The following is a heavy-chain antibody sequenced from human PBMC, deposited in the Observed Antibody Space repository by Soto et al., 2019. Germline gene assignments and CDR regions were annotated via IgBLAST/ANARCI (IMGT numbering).Heavy chain of an antibody. V-gene: IGHV3-33*08. CDR1: GFTFSNYG. D-gene: IGHD2-2*02. Sequence: PGGSLRPSCAASGFTFSNYGMHWVRQAPGKGLDRVAGLWYDGSNKYYADSVKGRFTISRDNSRNTLYLHMNSLRAEDSALYYCARGPYTRCTSTSCYTAYCYFYGMDVWGQGATVT. J-gene: IGHJ6*02. CDR2: LWYDGSNK. CDR3: ARGPYTRCTSTSCYTAYCYFYGMDV.